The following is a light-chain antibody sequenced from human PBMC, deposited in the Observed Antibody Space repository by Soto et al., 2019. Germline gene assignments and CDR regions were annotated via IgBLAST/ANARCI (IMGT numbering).Light chain of an antibody. V-gene: IGLV1-47*03. CDR1: RSNIGRNY. J-gene: IGLJ3*02. CDR3: AAWDDTLNGQV. CDR2: RNN. Sequence: QSVLTQPPSASGTPGQRVSISCSGSRSNIGRNYVYWYQQLPGTAPKLLIQRNNERPSGVPDRFSGSKSGTSVSLAISGLWSEDEATYYCAAWDDTLNGQVFGGGTKLTVL.